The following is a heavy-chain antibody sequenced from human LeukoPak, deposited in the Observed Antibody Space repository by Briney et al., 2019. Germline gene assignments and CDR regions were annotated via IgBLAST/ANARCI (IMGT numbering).Heavy chain of an antibody. CDR2: IYPGDSDT. Sequence: PGESLKISCKGSGYSFTSYWIGWVRQMPGKGLEWMGIIYPGDSDTRYSPSFQGQVTISADKSISTAYLQWSSLKASDTAMYYCVRRDITSRYVVWFDPWGQGTPVTVSS. J-gene: IGHJ5*02. D-gene: IGHD2-2*01. CDR3: VRRDITSRYVVWFDP. V-gene: IGHV5-51*01. CDR1: GYSFTSYW.